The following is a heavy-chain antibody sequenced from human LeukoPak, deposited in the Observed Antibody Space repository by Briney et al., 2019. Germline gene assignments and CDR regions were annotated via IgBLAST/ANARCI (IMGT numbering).Heavy chain of an antibody. CDR3: ARCSNAVMIHIDY. D-gene: IGHD2-21*01. Sequence: PSETLSLTCAVSGGSIRNSSFYWGWIRQPPGKGLEWIASIYNSGTTYYNPSLKSRITIFVDTSKNQVSLKLRSVTAADTAVYYCARCSNAVMIHIDYWGQGTLVTVSS. CDR2: IYNSGTT. J-gene: IGHJ4*02. V-gene: IGHV4-39*01. CDR1: GGSIRNSSFY.